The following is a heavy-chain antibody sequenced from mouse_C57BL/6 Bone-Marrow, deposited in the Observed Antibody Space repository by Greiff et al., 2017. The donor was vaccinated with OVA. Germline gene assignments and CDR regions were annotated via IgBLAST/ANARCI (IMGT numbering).Heavy chain of an antibody. J-gene: IGHJ4*01. CDR2: ISDGGSYT. V-gene: IGHV5-4*01. CDR1: GFTFSSYA. CDR3: ARDSVTHYYAMDY. Sequence: EVKVVESGGGLVKPGGSLKLSCAASGFTFSSYAMSWVRQTPEKRLEWVATISDGGSYTYYPDNVKGRFTISRDNAKNNLYLQMSHLKSEDTAMYYCARDSVTHYYAMDYWGQGTSVTVSS. D-gene: IGHD2-5*01.